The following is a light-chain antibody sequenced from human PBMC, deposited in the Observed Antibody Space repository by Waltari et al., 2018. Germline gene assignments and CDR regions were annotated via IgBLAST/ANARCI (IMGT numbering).Light chain of an antibody. V-gene: IGLV1-40*01. CDR2: GNP. CDR3: QSFDNSLNGYV. J-gene: IGLJ1*01. Sequence: QSVLTQPPSVSGAPGQRVTISCTGSRSNIEAGFDVHWYQVLPGMTPKLLIFGNPHRPSGVPGRFSGSRSGASVSMSITGLQAEDEGEYYCQSFDNSLNGYVLGTGTHVTVL. CDR1: RSNIEAGFD.